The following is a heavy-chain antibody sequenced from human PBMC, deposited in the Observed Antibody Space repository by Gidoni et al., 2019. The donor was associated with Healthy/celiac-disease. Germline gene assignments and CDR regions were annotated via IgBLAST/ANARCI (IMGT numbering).Heavy chain of an antibody. CDR2: IDTNTGNP. CDR1: GYTFTSYA. CDR3: ARDLASLWFGELSSWFDP. V-gene: IGHV7-4-1*02. Sequence: QVQLVQSGSELTKPGASVKVSCKASGYTFTSYARNWVRQAPGQGLEWMGWIDTNTGNPTYAQGLTGRFVFSLDTSVSTAYLQISSLKAEDTAVYYCARDLASLWFGELSSWFDPWGQGTLVTVSS. D-gene: IGHD3-10*01. J-gene: IGHJ5*02.